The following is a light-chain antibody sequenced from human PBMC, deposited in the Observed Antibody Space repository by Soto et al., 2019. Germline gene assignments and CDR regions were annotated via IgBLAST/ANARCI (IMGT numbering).Light chain of an antibody. Sequence: EIVLTQSPATLSVSPGERATLSCRAGQSVRTFLDWFQQKPGQAPRLLIYGASNRAAGIPARFSGSGSGTDFTLTISSLEPEDFAVYYCQQRSSWPLTFGGGTKVEF. CDR1: QSVRTF. CDR2: GAS. CDR3: QQRSSWPLT. J-gene: IGKJ4*01. V-gene: IGKV3-11*01.